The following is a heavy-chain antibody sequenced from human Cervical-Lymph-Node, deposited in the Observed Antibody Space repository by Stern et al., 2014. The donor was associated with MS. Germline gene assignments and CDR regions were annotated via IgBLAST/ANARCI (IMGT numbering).Heavy chain of an antibody. V-gene: IGHV3-23*04. CDR1: GFTFSNYA. CDR2: ISASGTGT. D-gene: IGHD2-2*01. Sequence: EVQLEESGGGLVQPGGSLRLSCAASGFTFSNYAMNWVRQAPGKGLEWVSGISASGTGTYYADSVKGRLTISRDNSRNTLYLQMNSLRGEDTAVYYCAKDYYIVGGAVAFFDHWGQGTLVTVSS. J-gene: IGHJ4*02. CDR3: AKDYYIVGGAVAFFDH.